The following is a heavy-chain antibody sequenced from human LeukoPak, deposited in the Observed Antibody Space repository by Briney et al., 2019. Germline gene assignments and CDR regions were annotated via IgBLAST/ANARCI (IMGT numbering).Heavy chain of an antibody. CDR1: DYSISSGYY. CDR3: AGQSGGYSYGSFDY. D-gene: IGHD5-18*01. V-gene: IGHV4-38-2*01. Sequence: SETLSLTCAVSDYSISSGYYWGWIRQPPGKGLEWIGSIYHSGSTYYNPSLKSRVTISVDTSKNQFSLKLSSVTVADTAVYYCAGQSGGYSYGSFDYWGQGTLVTVSS. CDR2: IYHSGST. J-gene: IGHJ4*02.